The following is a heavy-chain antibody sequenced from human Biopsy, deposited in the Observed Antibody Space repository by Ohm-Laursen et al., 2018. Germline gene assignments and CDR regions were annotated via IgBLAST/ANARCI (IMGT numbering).Heavy chain of an antibody. D-gene: IGHD1-1*01. CDR3: ARPTNARAGGAPFDI. CDR2: LWYDGTNK. Sequence: SLRLSCTAFGFSFSSYGMHWVRQAPGKGLEWVAVLWYDGTNKYYADSVKGRFTISRDNSKNTLYLQMNSLRAEDTAMYYCARPTNARAGGAPFDIWGQGTMVTVSS. J-gene: IGHJ3*02. CDR1: GFSFSSYG. V-gene: IGHV3-33*01.